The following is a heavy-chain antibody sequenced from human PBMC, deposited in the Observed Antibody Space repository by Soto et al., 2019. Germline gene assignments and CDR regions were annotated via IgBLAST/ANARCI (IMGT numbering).Heavy chain of an antibody. V-gene: IGHV1-3*01. Sequence: ASVKVSCKASGYTFTSYAMHWVRQAPGQRLEWMGWINAGNGNTKYSQKFQGRVTITRDTSASTAYMELSSLRSEDTAVYYCARDLLQQWLVPWEFDPWGQGTLVTVSS. CDR2: INAGNGNT. D-gene: IGHD6-19*01. CDR1: GYTFTSYA. J-gene: IGHJ5*02. CDR3: ARDLLQQWLVPWEFDP.